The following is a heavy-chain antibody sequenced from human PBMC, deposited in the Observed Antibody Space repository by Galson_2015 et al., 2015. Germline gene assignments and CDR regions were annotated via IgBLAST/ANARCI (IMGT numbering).Heavy chain of an antibody. J-gene: IGHJ5*02. Sequence: SVKVSCKASGYTFTSYDINWVRQAAGQGLEWMGWMNPNSGNTGYAQKFQGRVTMTRNTSISTAYMELCSLRSEDTAMYYCAREGVGATTGDWFDPWGQGTLVTVSS. V-gene: IGHV1-8*01. CDR1: GYTFTSYD. CDR3: AREGVGATTGDWFDP. CDR2: MNPNSGNT. D-gene: IGHD1-26*01.